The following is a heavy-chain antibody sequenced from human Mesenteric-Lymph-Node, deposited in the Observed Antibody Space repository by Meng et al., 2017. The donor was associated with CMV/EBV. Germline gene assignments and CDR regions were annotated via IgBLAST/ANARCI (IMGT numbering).Heavy chain of an antibody. D-gene: IGHD2-21*01. V-gene: IGHV4-34*01. CDR3: ARILRHSTYNYYYYGMDV. CDR1: GGSFSDYF. J-gene: IGHJ6*02. Sequence: SETLSLTCALYGGSFSDYFWNWIRQPPGKGLEWIGEINHSGTTTYNPSLKSRVTMSLDTSTNHFSLQLSSVPAADTAVYYCARILRHSTYNYYYYGMDVWGQGTTVTVSS. CDR2: INHSGTT.